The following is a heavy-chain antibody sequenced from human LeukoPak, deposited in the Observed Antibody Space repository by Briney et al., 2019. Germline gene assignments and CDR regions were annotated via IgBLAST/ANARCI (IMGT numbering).Heavy chain of an antibody. V-gene: IGHV4-34*01. Sequence: PSETLSLTCAVYGGSFSGYYWSWIRQPPGKGLEWIGEINHSGSTNYNPSLKSRVTISVDRSKNQFSLKLSSVTAADTAVYYCARVGYGSGSYRTQNWFDPWGQGTLVTVSS. J-gene: IGHJ5*02. CDR2: INHSGST. D-gene: IGHD3-10*01. CDR1: GGSFSGYY. CDR3: ARVGYGSGSYRTQNWFDP.